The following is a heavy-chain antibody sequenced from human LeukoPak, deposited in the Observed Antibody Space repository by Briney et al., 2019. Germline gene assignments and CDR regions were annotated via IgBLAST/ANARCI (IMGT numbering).Heavy chain of an antibody. Sequence: ASVKVSCKASGYTFTSYGITWVRQAPGQGLERMGWISAYNGNTKYAQKFQGRVTMTTDTSTTTTYMELRSLRSDDTAVYYCARDLSIDYYDSGSPHYYYGMDVWGKGTTVTVSS. V-gene: IGHV1-18*04. J-gene: IGHJ6*04. D-gene: IGHD3-10*01. CDR2: ISAYNGNT. CDR3: ARDLSIDYYDSGSPHYYYGMDV. CDR1: GYTFTSYG.